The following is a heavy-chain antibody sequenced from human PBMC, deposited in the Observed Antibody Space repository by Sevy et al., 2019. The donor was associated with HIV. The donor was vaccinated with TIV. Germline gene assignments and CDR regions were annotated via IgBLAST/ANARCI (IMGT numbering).Heavy chain of an antibody. CDR2: FYHNGNT. CDR3: VRTLGDWQYNWFDP. V-gene: IGHV4-38-2*01. CDR1: GYSISSVYY. D-gene: IGHD2-21*02. Sequence: SETLSLTCAVSGYSISSVYYWAWFRQPPGMGLEWIGSFYHNGNTYYNPSLESRVTVSVGTSKNQFSLKLSSVTAADTAVYYCVRTLGDWQYNWFDPWGQGILVTVSS. J-gene: IGHJ5*02.